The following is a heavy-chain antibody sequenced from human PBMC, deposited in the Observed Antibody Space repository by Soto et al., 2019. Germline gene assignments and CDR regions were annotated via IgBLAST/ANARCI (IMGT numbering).Heavy chain of an antibody. CDR2: IIPIVGIP. Sequence: QVQLVQSGAEVKKPGSSVKVSCRASGGTFSSYTISWVRQAPGQGLEWMGRIIPIVGIPNYAQKFQGRFTITADKSTSTAYLELSSLRSDDTAVYYCASEVKGSGYDWASGYFDYWGQATQVTVST. CDR3: ASEVKGSGYDWASGYFDY. J-gene: IGHJ4*02. D-gene: IGHD5-12*01. V-gene: IGHV1-69*02. CDR1: GGTFSSYT.